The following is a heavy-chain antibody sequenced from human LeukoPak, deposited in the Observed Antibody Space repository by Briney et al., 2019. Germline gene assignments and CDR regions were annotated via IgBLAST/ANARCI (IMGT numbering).Heavy chain of an antibody. D-gene: IGHD6-13*01. J-gene: IGHJ4*02. CDR2: IYPGDSDT. V-gene: IGHV5-51*01. Sequence: MLGGSLKISCKGSGYSFTSYWIGWVRQMPGKGLEWIGIIYPGDSDTRYSPSFQGQVTISADKSISTAYLQWSSLKASDTAMYYCARRPGYSSSTGVFDYCGQGTLVTVSS. CDR1: GYSFTSYW. CDR3: ARRPGYSSSTGVFDY.